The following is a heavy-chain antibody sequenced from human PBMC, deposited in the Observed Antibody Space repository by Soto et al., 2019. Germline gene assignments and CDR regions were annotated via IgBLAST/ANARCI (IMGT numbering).Heavy chain of an antibody. V-gene: IGHV4-39*01. J-gene: IGHJ6*03. Sequence: SETLSLTCTVSGGSISSSSYYWGWIRQPPGKGLEWIGSIYYSGSTYYNPSLKRRVTISVDTSKNQFSLKLSSVTAADTAVYYCARQNPIVATISLTYYYYYMDVWGKGTTVTVSS. CDR2: IYYSGST. D-gene: IGHD5-12*01. CDR3: ARQNPIVATISLTYYYYYMDV. CDR1: GGSISSSSYY.